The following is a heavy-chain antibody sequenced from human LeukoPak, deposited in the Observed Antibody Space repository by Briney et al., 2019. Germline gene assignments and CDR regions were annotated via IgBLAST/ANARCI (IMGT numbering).Heavy chain of an antibody. J-gene: IGHJ6*02. CDR2: IYYSGST. D-gene: IGHD6-19*01. Sequence: SETLSLTCIVSGGSISSGGYYWSWIRQHPGKGLEWIGYIYYSGSTYYNPSLKSRVTISVDTSKNQFSLKLSSVTAADTAVYYCARDRAGKGYYYYYGMDVWGQGTTVTVSS. V-gene: IGHV4-31*03. CDR3: ARDRAGKGYYYYYGMDV. CDR1: GGSISSGGYY.